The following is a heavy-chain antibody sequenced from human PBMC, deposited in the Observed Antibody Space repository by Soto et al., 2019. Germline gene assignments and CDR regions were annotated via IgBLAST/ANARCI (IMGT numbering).Heavy chain of an antibody. J-gene: IGHJ4*02. Sequence: SQTLSLTCVISGDSVSRNSAVWNWVRQSPSRGLEWLGRTYYESKWYSDYAVSVQSRITVNPDTSKNQFSLQLNSVTPEDMAIYYCTRGFMATVFDYWSQRTLDTGSS. V-gene: IGHV6-1*01. CDR1: GDSVSRNSAV. CDR3: TRGFMATVFDY. CDR2: TYYESKWYS.